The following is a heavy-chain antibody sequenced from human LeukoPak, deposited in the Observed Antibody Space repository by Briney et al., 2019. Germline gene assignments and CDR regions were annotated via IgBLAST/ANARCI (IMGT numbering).Heavy chain of an antibody. J-gene: IGHJ3*02. CDR2: TYHDGHT. CDR3: ARVGGQITIFGVATRGAFDI. CDR1: GRPIVRGGYY. Sequence: SETLSLTCTVSGRPIVRGGYYWSWIRQHPGKGLEWIGHTYHDGHTYYNPSLKSRVTISVDKSKNQFSLKLSSVTAADTAVYYCARVGGQITIFGVATRGAFDIWGQGTMVTVSS. D-gene: IGHD3-3*01. V-gene: IGHV4-31*03.